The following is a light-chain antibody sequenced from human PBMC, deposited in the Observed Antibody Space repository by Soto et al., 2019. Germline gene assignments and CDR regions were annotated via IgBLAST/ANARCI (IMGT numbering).Light chain of an antibody. CDR2: KAS. Sequence: DIQMTQSPSTLSASVGDRFTITCLAIQSISSWLAWYQQKAGQAPKLLIYKASSLQSGVPSRFRGSGSGTEFTLTISSLQPDDFETYYCQQYNRYPLTFGGGTKVDIK. CDR1: QSISSW. J-gene: IGKJ4*01. V-gene: IGKV1-5*03. CDR3: QQYNRYPLT.